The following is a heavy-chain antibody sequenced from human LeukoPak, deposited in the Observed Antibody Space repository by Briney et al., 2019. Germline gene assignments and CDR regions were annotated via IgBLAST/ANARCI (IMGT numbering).Heavy chain of an antibody. D-gene: IGHD3-10*01. J-gene: IGHJ4*02. CDR1: GYTFTTYG. CDR2: ISGYNGNT. V-gene: IGHV1-18*01. CDR3: ARDQSFGAGSYQDY. Sequence: GASVKVSCRASGYTFTTYGISWVRQAPGQGLEWMGWISGYNGNTNYAQKLQGRVTMTTDTSTSTAYVELRSLRSDDTAVFYCARDQSFGAGSYQDYWGQGTLVTVSS.